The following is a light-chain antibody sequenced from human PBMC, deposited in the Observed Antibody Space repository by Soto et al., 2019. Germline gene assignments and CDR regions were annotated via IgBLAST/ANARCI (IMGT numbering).Light chain of an antibody. V-gene: IGKV1D-13*01. J-gene: IGKJ4*01. CDR2: GAS. CDR3: QQSHNQPLT. Sequence: TQSPSTLSVSLGERVTFTCRASQGIDVNLGWYQHKPGQAPSLLIYGASGWQTGVPSRFSGSGSVTHFTLTISSLQPEDVAAYYCQQSHNQPLTFGGGTKVEIK. CDR1: QGIDVN.